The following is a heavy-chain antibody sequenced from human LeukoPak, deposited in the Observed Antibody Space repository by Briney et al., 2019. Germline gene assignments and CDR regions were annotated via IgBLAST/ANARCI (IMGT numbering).Heavy chain of an antibody. D-gene: IGHD6-19*01. CDR1: GFSVSSNY. V-gene: IGHV3-66*01. J-gene: IGHJ4*02. CDR2: IYSGGST. Sequence: PGGSLRLSCAASGFSVSSNYMSWVRQAPGKGLEWVSVIYSGGSTYYADSVKGRFTISRDNSKNTPYLQMNSLRAEDTAVYYCARGGISVAGTVHYWGQGTLVTVSS. CDR3: ARGGISVAGTVHY.